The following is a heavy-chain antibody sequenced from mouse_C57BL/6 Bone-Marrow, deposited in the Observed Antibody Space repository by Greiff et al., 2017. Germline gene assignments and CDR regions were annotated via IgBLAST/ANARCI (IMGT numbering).Heavy chain of an antibody. D-gene: IGHD1-1*01. Sequence: VQLQQSGPELVKPGASVKISCKASGYSFTDYNMNWVKQSNGQSLEWIGVINPNYGTTSYNQKFKGKATLTVDQSSSTAYMQLNSLTSEDSAVYFCARGDGSSYWYCDVWGTGTTVTVSS. V-gene: IGHV1-39*01. CDR3: ARGDGSSYWYCDV. CDR2: INPNYGTT. J-gene: IGHJ1*03. CDR1: GYSFTDYN.